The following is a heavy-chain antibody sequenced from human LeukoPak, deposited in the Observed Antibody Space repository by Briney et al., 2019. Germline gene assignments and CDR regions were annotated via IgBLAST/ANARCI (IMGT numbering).Heavy chain of an antibody. CDR3: ARGPGGIAAAGYYFDY. J-gene: IGHJ4*02. Sequence: PSETLSLTCTVSGGSISSYYWSWIRQPPGKGLEWIGYIYYSGSTNYNPSLKSRVTISVDTSKNQFSLKPSSVTAADTAVYYCARGPGGIAAAGYYFDYWGQGTLVTVSS. CDR2: IYYSGST. D-gene: IGHD6-13*01. V-gene: IGHV4-59*01. CDR1: GGSISSYY.